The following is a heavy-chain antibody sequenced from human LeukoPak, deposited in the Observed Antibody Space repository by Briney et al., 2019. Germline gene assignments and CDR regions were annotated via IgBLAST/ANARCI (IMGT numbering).Heavy chain of an antibody. J-gene: IGHJ4*02. CDR2: ISAYNGNT. D-gene: IGHD3-22*01. CDR1: GYTFTSYG. CDR3: AVDFTYYYDSSGYLRDY. V-gene: IGHV1-18*01. Sequence: GASVKVSCKASGYTFTSYGISWVRQAPGQGLEWMGWISAYNGNTNYAQKLQGRVTMTTDTSTSTAYMELRSLRSDDTAVYYCAVDFTYYYDSSGYLRDYWGQGTLVTVSS.